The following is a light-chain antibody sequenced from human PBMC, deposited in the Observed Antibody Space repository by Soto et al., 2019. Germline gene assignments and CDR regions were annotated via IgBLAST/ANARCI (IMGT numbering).Light chain of an antibody. V-gene: IGLV2-23*01. CDR1: SSDVGSYNV. CDR3: CSYAGTGNYV. Sequence: QSLRSQPASVSWSIGHLIAISCAGTSSDVGSYNVVSWYQQHPGKAPKLMIYEGSKRPSGVSNRFSGSKSGNTASLTISGLQAEEEADYYCCSYAGTGNYVFGTGTNVTAL. CDR2: EGS. J-gene: IGLJ1*01.